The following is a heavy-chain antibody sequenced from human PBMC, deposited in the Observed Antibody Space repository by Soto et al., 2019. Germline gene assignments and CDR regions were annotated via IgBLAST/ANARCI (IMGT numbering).Heavy chain of an antibody. V-gene: IGHV1-69*13. CDR1: GGGFSIYA. J-gene: IGHJ6*02. CDR3: ARNPDYDFWSGYSQKSYYYYGMDV. CDR2: IIPIFGTA. D-gene: IGHD3-3*01. Sequence: SVNVSWKAAGGGFSIYAISWGRQATGKGLEWMGGIIPIFGTANYAQKFQGRVTITADESTSTAYMELSSLRSEDTAVYYCARNPDYDFWSGYSQKSYYYYGMDVWGQGTTVTVSS.